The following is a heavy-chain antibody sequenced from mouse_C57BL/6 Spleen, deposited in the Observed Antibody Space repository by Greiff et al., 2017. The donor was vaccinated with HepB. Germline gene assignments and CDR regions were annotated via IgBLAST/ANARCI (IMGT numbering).Heavy chain of an antibody. V-gene: IGHV1-50*01. CDR3: ARGRDYGRYFDV. Sequence: QVQLQQPGAELVKPGASVKLSCKASGYTFTSYWMQWVKQRPGQGLEWIGEIDPSDSYTNYNQKFKGKATLTVDTSSSTAYMQLSSLTSEDSAVYYCARGRDYGRYFDVWGTGTTVTVSS. CDR2: IDPSDSYT. CDR1: GYTFTSYW. J-gene: IGHJ1*03. D-gene: IGHD2-4*01.